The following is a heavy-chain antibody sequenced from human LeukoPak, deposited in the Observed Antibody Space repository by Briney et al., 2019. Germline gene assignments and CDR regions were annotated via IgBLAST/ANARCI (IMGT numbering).Heavy chain of an antibody. V-gene: IGHV3-9*01. CDR3: AKDMPGSYRGLDY. Sequence: GGSLRLSCADSGFTFDDYAMHWVRQAPGKGLEWVSGISWNSGSIGYADSVKGRFTISRDNAKNSLYLQMNSLRAEDTALYYCAKDMPGSYRGLDYWGQGTLVTVSS. J-gene: IGHJ4*02. D-gene: IGHD1-26*01. CDR2: ISWNSGSI. CDR1: GFTFDDYA.